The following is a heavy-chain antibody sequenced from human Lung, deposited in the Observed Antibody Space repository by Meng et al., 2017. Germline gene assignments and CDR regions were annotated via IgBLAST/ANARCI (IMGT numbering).Heavy chain of an antibody. CDR1: GGSFSDYY. CDR3: ARGPTTMAHDFDY. Sequence: QVQLQTWGAGRLKPSETLSLTCVVSGGSFSDYYWSWIRQPPGKGLEWIGEINHSGSTNYNPSLESRATISVDTSQNNLSLKLSSVTAADSAVYYCARGPTTMAHDFDYWGQGTLVTVSS. V-gene: IGHV4-34*01. D-gene: IGHD4-11*01. CDR2: INHSGST. J-gene: IGHJ4*02.